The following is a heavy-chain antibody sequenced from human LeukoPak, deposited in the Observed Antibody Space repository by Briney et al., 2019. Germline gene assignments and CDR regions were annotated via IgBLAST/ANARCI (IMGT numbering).Heavy chain of an antibody. V-gene: IGHV4-59*08. Sequence: SETLSLTCTVSGGSISSYYWSWIRQPPGKGLEWIGYIYYSGSTNYNPSLKSRVTISVDTSKNQFSLKLSSVTAADTAVYYCARHGANYYDSSGPIPLDYWGQGTLVTVSS. CDR2: IYYSGST. D-gene: IGHD3-22*01. J-gene: IGHJ4*02. CDR1: GGSISSYY. CDR3: ARHGANYYDSSGPIPLDY.